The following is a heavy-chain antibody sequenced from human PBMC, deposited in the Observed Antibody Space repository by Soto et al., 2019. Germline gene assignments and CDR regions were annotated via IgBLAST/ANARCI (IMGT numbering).Heavy chain of an antibody. V-gene: IGHV3-66*01. D-gene: IGHD6-19*01. CDR2: IYSGGST. CDR1: RFTVSHNY. Sequence: EVQLVESGGGLVQPGGSLRLSCAASRFTVSHNYMTWVRQAPGKGLEWVSVIYSGGSTYSADSVKGRFTISRDNSKNMVYLQMKSLRVEDTAVYYCASGAGSAIFDYWGQGTLVTVSS. J-gene: IGHJ4*02. CDR3: ASGAGSAIFDY.